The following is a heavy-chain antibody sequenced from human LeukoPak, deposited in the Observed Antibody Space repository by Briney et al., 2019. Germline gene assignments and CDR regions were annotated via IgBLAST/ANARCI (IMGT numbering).Heavy chain of an antibody. CDR3: AREYLNIGVVDMRVEAFDI. Sequence: GGSLRLSCTASGFTFSSYAMSWVRQAPGKGLEWVSAISGSGGSTYYADSVKGRFTISRDNSKNTLYLQMNSLRAEDTAVYYCAREYLNIGVVDMRVEAFDIWGQGTMVTVSS. V-gene: IGHV3-23*01. CDR1: GFTFSSYA. D-gene: IGHD2-2*01. CDR2: ISGSGGST. J-gene: IGHJ3*02.